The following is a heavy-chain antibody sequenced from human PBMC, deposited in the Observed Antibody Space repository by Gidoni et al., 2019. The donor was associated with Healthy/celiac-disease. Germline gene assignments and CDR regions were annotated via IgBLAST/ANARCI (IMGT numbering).Heavy chain of an antibody. D-gene: IGHD5-12*01. J-gene: IGHJ4*02. CDR1: GFTFSSYG. V-gene: IGHV3-33*01. CDR3: AREEESGYDYGQSRFFDY. CDR2: IWYDGSNK. Sequence: QVQLVESGGGVVQPGRSLRLSCAASGFTFSSYGMHWVRQAPGKGLEWVAVIWYDGSNKYYADSVKGRFTISRDNSKNTLYLQMNSLRAEDTAVYYCAREEESGYDYGQSRFFDYWGQGTLVTVSS.